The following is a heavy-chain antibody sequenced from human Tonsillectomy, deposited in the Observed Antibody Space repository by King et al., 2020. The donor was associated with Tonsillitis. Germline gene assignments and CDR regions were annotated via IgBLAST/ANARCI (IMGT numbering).Heavy chain of an antibody. V-gene: IGHV3-33*01. CDR1: GFTFNNYG. CDR3: ARDRQGFSSSGFDY. D-gene: IGHD6-6*01. Sequence: VQLVESGGGVVQPGKSLRLSCAASGFTFNNYGMHWVRQAPGKGLEWVAVIWYDGNNKYYADSVKGRFTISRDNSKNTLYLQMDSLRADDTAVYYCARDRQGFSSSGFDYWGQGTLVTVSS. J-gene: IGHJ4*02. CDR2: IWYDGNNK.